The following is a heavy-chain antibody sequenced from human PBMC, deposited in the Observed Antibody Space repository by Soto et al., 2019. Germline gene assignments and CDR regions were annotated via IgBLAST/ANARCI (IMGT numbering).Heavy chain of an antibody. D-gene: IGHD6-13*01. Sequence: SLKISCKGSGYSFTSYWISWVRQMPGKGLEWMGRIDPSDSYTNYSPSFQGHVTISADKSISTAYLQWSSLKASDTAMYYCARHPAAGYYYYYGMDVWGQGTTVTVSS. CDR3: ARHPAAGYYYYYGMDV. CDR1: GYSFTSYW. CDR2: IDPSDSYT. J-gene: IGHJ6*02. V-gene: IGHV5-10-1*01.